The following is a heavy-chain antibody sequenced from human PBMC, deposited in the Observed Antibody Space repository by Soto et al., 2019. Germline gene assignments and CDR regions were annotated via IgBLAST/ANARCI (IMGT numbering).Heavy chain of an antibody. J-gene: IGHJ4*02. V-gene: IGHV3-23*01. CDR2: IRSGGNT. CDR3: AKGDHFDY. CDR1: GFNFATYD. Sequence: EVQLLESGGGLAQPGGSLRLSCVASGFNFATYDMTWARQAPGKRLECVSGIRSGGNTYYADSVKGRFTISRDNSKNTLHLQTNSLRAEDTAVYHCAKGDHFDYWGQGALVTVSS.